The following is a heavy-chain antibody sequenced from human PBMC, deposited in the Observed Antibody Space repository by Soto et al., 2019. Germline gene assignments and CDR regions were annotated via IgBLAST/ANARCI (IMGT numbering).Heavy chain of an antibody. Sequence: PSETLSLTCTVSGGSISSGGYYWSWIRQHPGKGLEWIGYIYYSGSTYYNPSLKSRVTISVDTSKNQFSLKLSSVTAADTAVYYCARDIVVVPAAMGDYYYGMDVRGQGTTVTVPS. V-gene: IGHV4-31*03. D-gene: IGHD2-2*01. CDR1: GGSISSGGYY. CDR3: ARDIVVVPAAMGDYYYGMDV. J-gene: IGHJ6*02. CDR2: IYYSGST.